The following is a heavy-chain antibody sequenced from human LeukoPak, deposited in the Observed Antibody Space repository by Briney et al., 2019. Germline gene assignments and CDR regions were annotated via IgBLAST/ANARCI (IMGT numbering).Heavy chain of an antibody. CDR1: GGSINSGDYY. CDR2: IYYTGST. CDR3: ARVIFEAFHL. J-gene: IGHJ3*01. Sequence: SETLSLTCTVSGGSINSGDYYWSWIRQPPGKGLEWIGYIYYTGSTYYNPSLKGRVTMSIDTSKNQFSLKLSSVTAADTVVYYCARVIFEAFHLWGQGTMVTLSS. V-gene: IGHV4-30-4*01. D-gene: IGHD2/OR15-2a*01.